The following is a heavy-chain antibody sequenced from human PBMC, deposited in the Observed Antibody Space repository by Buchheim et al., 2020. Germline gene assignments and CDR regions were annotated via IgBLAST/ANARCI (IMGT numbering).Heavy chain of an antibody. CDR2: IWYDGSNK. Sequence: QVQLVESGGGVVQPGRSLRLSCAASGFTFSSYGMHWVRQAPGKGLEWVAVIWYDGSNKYYADSVKGRFTISRDNSKNTLYLQMNSLRAEDTAVYYCARDPRYNWNWYYFDYWGQGTL. CDR3: ARDPRYNWNWYYFDY. V-gene: IGHV3-33*01. CDR1: GFTFSSYG. D-gene: IGHD1-7*01. J-gene: IGHJ4*02.